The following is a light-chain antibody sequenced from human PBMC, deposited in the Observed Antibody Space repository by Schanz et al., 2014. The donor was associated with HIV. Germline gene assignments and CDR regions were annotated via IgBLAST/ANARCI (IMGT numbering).Light chain of an antibody. CDR2: GAF. V-gene: IGKV3-15*01. J-gene: IGKJ2*01. CDR3: QQYSSSSYT. CDR1: QSVSSK. Sequence: EIVMTQSPATLSVSPGERATLSCRASQSVSSKLGWYQQKPGQAPRLLIYGAFTRATGIPVRFSGRGSGTDFTLTISSLEPEDFAVYYCQQYSSSSYTFGHGTKLEMK.